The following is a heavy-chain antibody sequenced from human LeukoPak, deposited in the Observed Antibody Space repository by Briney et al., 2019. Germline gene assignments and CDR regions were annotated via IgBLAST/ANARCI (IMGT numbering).Heavy chain of an antibody. D-gene: IGHD6-13*01. CDR1: GGSISSSNW. V-gene: IGHV4-4*02. J-gene: IGHJ4*02. CDR3: ARNKPGYSSSWYDY. Sequence: SETLSLTCAVSGGSISSSNWWSWVRQPPGRGLEWIGEIYHSGSTNYNPSLKSRVTISVDKSKNQFSLKLSSVTAADTAVYYCARNKPGYSSSWYDYWGQGTLVTVSS. CDR2: IYHSGST.